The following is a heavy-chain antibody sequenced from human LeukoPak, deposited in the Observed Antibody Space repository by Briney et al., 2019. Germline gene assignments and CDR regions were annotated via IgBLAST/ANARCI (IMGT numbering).Heavy chain of an antibody. CDR2: IQYDESLK. Sequence: PGGSLRLSCEASGFTFSRFGMNWVRQAPGKGLEWVAFIQYDESLKCYLGSVKGRFATSRDNSKNTVYLQINSLRVEDTAVYYCAKDQGVVGSYDAWGQGTLVTVSS. V-gene: IGHV3-30*02. CDR1: GFTFSRFG. CDR3: AKDQGVVGSYDA. J-gene: IGHJ5*02. D-gene: IGHD3-10*01.